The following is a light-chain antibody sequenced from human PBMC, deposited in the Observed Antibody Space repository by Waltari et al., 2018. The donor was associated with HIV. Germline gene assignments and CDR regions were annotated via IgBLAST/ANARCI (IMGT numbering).Light chain of an antibody. CDR1: QYVITN. Sequence: EIVMTQSPATLSVSPGERVTLSCRASQYVITNLAWYQQKFRQAPRLLIYGASTRATGIPARFSGGGSGTEFTLTISSLQSEDFAIYYCQQYNNWPRTFGQGTKVEVK. J-gene: IGKJ1*01. CDR3: QQYNNWPRT. V-gene: IGKV3-15*01. CDR2: GAS.